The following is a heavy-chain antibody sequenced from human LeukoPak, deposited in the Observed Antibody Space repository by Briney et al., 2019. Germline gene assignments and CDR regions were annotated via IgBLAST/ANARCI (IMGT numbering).Heavy chain of an antibody. CDR3: ARVARCTSCFDVDY. D-gene: IGHD2-2*01. CDR1: GGSISSYY. CDR2: IYHSGST. Sequence: SETLSLTCSVSGGSISSYYWSWIRQPPGKGLEWIGYIYHSGSTVYNPSLKSRVTISVDTSKNQFSLTLSSVTAADTAVYYCARVARCTSCFDVDYWGQGTLVTVSS. J-gene: IGHJ4*02. V-gene: IGHV4-59*08.